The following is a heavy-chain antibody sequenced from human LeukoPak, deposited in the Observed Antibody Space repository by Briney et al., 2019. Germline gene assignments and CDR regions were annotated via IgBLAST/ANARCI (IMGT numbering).Heavy chain of an antibody. CDR2: IYYSGST. V-gene: IGHV4-39*01. Sequence: SETLSLTRTVSGGSISSSSYYWGWIRQPPGKGPEWIGSIYYSGSTYYNPSLKSRATISVDTPKNQYSLKLSSVTAADTAVYYCAAVEMATITIDYWGQGTLVTVSS. J-gene: IGHJ4*02. D-gene: IGHD5-24*01. CDR3: AAVEMATITIDY. CDR1: GGSISSSSYY.